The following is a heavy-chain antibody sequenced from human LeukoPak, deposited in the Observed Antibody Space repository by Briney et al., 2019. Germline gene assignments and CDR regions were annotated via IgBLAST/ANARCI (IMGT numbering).Heavy chain of an antibody. CDR3: AKIQPSNWEGGY. V-gene: IGHV3-23*01. Sequence: GGSLRLSCAASGLTFSSYAMSWVRQAPGKGLEWVSAISGSGGSTYYADSAKGRFTISRDNSKNTLYLQMNSLRAEDTAVYYCAKIQPSNWEGGYWGQGTLVTVSS. J-gene: IGHJ4*02. CDR1: GLTFSSYA. D-gene: IGHD7-27*01. CDR2: ISGSGGST.